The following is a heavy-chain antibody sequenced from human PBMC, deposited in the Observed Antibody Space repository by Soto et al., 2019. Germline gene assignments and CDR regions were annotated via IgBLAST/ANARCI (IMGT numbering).Heavy chain of an antibody. D-gene: IGHD1-1*01. CDR3: VRDGNRGYDFDY. J-gene: IGHJ4*02. CDR2: SNGGSNYI. CDR1: GFTFSIYA. V-gene: IGHV3-48*01. Sequence: EVQLVESGGGLVQPGGSLRLSCEASGFTFSIYAMDWVRQAPGKGLEGLSYSNGGSNYIFYADSVRGRFTISRDNVKNSLYLPMNRLTAEDTAVYYCVRDGNRGYDFDYWGQGTLVTVSS.